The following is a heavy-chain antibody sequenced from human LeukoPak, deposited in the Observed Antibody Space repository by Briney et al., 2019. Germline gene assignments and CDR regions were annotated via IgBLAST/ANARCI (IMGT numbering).Heavy chain of an antibody. J-gene: IGHJ5*02. CDR2: IYYSGST. V-gene: IGHV4-39*01. CDR1: GGSISSSSYY. D-gene: IGHD3-3*01. CDR3: AGRGITIFGVVYSEFWFDP. Sequence: SETLSLTCTVYGGSISSSSYYWGWIRQPPGKGLEWIGSIYYSGSTYYNPSLKSRVTISVDTSKNQFSLKLSSVTAADTAVYYCAGRGITIFGVVYSEFWFDPWGQGTLVTVSS.